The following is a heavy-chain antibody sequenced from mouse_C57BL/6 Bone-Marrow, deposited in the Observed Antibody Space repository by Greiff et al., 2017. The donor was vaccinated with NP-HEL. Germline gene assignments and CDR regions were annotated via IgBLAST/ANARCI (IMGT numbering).Heavy chain of an antibody. CDR2: IHPADSDT. CDR3: EIIRNYYGSSYFDY. CDR1: GYTFTSYW. Sequence: VQLQQPGAELVKPGASVKVSCKASGYTFTSYWMHWVKQRPGQGLEWIGRIHPADSDTNYNQKFKGMATLTVDKSSRTACMQLSSLTTEDSAVYDCEIIRNYYGSSYFDYWGQGTTLTVSS. V-gene: IGHV1-74*01. J-gene: IGHJ2*01. D-gene: IGHD1-1*01.